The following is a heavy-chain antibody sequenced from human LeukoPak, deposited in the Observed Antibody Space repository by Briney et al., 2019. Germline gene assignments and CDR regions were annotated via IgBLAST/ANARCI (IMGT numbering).Heavy chain of an antibody. J-gene: IGHJ6*03. D-gene: IGHD3-22*01. V-gene: IGHV4-39*07. CDR3: ARGLDGNYYYYMDV. Sequence: PSQTLSLTCTVSGDSISSGDYYWGWIRQPPGKGLEWIGSIYYSGSTYYNPSLKSRVTISVDTSKNQFSLKLSSVTAADTAVYYCARGLDGNYYYYMDVWGKGTTVTVSS. CDR1: GDSISSGDYY. CDR2: IYYSGST.